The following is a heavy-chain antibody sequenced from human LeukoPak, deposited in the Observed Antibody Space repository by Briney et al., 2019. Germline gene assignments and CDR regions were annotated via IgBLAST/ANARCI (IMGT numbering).Heavy chain of an antibody. D-gene: IGHD1-7*01. CDR1: GFTFSSFA. Sequence: GGSLRLSCAASGFTFSSFAMNWVRQAAGKGLEWVSAISGSGENTYYADSVKGRFTISRDNSKNTLYLQMNSLRAEDTAVYNCARDRGTTRGGGLDYWGQGTLATVPS. V-gene: IGHV3-23*01. CDR3: ARDRGTTRGGGLDY. CDR2: ISGSGENT. J-gene: IGHJ4*02.